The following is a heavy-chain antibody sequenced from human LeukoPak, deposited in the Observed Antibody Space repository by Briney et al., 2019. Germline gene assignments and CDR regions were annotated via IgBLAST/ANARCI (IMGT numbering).Heavy chain of an antibody. CDR3: ARVLYSSGWTLFDY. V-gene: IGHV4-61*01. J-gene: IGHJ4*02. CDR1: GGSVSSGSYY. D-gene: IGHD6-19*01. CDR2: IYYSGST. Sequence: SETLSLTCTVSGGSVSSGSYYWSWTRQPPGKGLEWIGYIYYSGSTNYNPSLKSRVTISVDTSKNQFSLKLSSVTAADTAVYYCARVLYSSGWTLFDYWGQGTLVTVSS.